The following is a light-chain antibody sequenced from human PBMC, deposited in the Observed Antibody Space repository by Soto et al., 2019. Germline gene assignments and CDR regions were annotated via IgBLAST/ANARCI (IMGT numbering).Light chain of an antibody. V-gene: IGLV2-14*01. CDR1: SSDVGGYNY. CDR3: SSYTSSSTYVV. J-gene: IGLJ2*01. CDR2: DVS. Sequence: QSARTQPASVSGSPGQSITISCTGTSSDVGGYNYVSWYQQHPGKAPKPMIYDVSNRPSGVSNRLSGSKSGNTASLTISGLQAEYEADYYCSSYTSSSTYVVFGGGTKLTVL.